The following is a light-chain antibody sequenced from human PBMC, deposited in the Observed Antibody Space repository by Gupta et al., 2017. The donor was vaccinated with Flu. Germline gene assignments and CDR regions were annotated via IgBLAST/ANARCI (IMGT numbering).Light chain of an antibody. V-gene: IGKV3-15*01. CDR3: QQFNTWPL. CDR1: QSVGSN. J-gene: IGKJ1*01. CDR2: GAS. Sequence: TQFPSALSVSPGERATLSCRASQSVGSNLAWYQQKPGQAPRLLIYGASTRATGIPARFSGSGSGTAFTLTITSLNPEDSAVYYWQQFNTWPLFGQGTKVEIK.